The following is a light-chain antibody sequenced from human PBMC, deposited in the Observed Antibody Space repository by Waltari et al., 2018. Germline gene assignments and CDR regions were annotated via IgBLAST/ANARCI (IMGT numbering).Light chain of an antibody. CDR1: QGLVYSDGNTY. V-gene: IGKV2-30*01. CDR2: KVS. Sequence: DVVMTQSPLSLPVTLGQSASISCRSSQGLVYSDGNTYLNWFHQRQGQSQRPLVYKVSNRDSGGPDRFSGSGAGTDFTLKIRRVEAEDVGVDYCMQGTHWAPPFGQGTRLEIK. CDR3: MQGTHWAPP. J-gene: IGKJ5*01.